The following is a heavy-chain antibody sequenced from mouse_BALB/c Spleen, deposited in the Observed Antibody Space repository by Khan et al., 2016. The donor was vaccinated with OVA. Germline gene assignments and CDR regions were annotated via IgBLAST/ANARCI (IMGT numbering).Heavy chain of an antibody. J-gene: IGHJ2*01. Sequence: EVQLQESGPGLVKPSQSLSLTCTVTGYSIISGYGWNWIRQFPGNKLEWLGYISYSGSTNYNPSLKRRISIIRDTSKNQFFLQLNSVTTEDTATSYCARTARIKYWGQGTTLTFSS. CDR3: ARTARIKY. V-gene: IGHV3-2*02. CDR2: ISYSGST. CDR1: GYSIISGYG. D-gene: IGHD1-2*01.